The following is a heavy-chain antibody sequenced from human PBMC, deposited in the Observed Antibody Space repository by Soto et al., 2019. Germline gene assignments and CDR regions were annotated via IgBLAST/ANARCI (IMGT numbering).Heavy chain of an antibody. D-gene: IGHD2-15*01. CDR3: ARERDCSGGSCYSTDY. Sequence: QVQLVESGGGVVQPGRSLRLSCAASGFTFSSYAMHWVRQAPGKGLEWVAVISYDGSNKYYADSVKGRFTISRDNSKSTLYLQMNSLRAEDTAVYYCARERDCSGGSCYSTDYWGQGTLVTVSS. CDR1: GFTFSSYA. V-gene: IGHV3-30-3*01. CDR2: ISYDGSNK. J-gene: IGHJ4*02.